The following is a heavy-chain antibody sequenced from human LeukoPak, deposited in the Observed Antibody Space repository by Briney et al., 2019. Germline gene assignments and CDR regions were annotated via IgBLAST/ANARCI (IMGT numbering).Heavy chain of an antibody. J-gene: IGHJ6*03. CDR1: GYTFTSYD. Sequence: ASVTVSCKASGYTFTSYDINWVRQATGQGLEWMGWMNANSVNNGYVQKFQSRVSMTRNTSISTAYMELSSLRSEDTAVYYCAIRYGSGEKYYYYYYMDVWGKGTTVTVSS. D-gene: IGHD3-10*01. V-gene: IGHV1-8*01. CDR3: AIRYGSGEKYYYYYYMDV. CDR2: MNANSVNN.